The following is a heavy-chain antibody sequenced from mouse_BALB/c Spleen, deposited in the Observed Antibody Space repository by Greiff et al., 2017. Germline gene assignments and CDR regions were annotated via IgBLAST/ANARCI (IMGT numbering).Heavy chain of an antibody. D-gene: IGHD2-14*01. CDR3: VRQGVRSAMDY. CDR1: GFTFNTYA. Sequence: EVNVVESGGGLVQPKGSLKLSCAASGFTFNTYAMNWVRQAPGKGLEWVARIRSKSNNYATYYADSVKDRFTISRDDSQSMLYLQMNNLKTEDTAMYYCVRQGVRSAMDYWGQGTSVTVSS. CDR2: IRSKSNNYAT. V-gene: IGHV10-1*02. J-gene: IGHJ4*01.